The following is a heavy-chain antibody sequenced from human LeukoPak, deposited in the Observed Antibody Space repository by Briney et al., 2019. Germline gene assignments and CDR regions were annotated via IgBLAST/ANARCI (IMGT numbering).Heavy chain of an antibody. CDR1: GGSISSGGYS. Sequence: PSQTLSLTCAVSGGSISSGGYSWSWIRQPPGKGLEWIGYIYHSRSTYYNPSLKSRVTISVDRSKNQFSLKLSSVTAADTAVYYCARDQGHCSGGSCLNWFDPWGQGTLVTVSS. CDR2: IYHSRST. CDR3: ARDQGHCSGGSCLNWFDP. J-gene: IGHJ5*02. D-gene: IGHD2-15*01. V-gene: IGHV4-30-2*01.